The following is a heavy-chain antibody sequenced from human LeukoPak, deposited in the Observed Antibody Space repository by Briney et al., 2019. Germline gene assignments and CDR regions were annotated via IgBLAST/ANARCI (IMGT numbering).Heavy chain of an antibody. Sequence: PSGTLSLTCAVSDGSISSSNWWSWVRQPSGKGLEWIGEIYHSGSTNYNPSLKSRVTISVDKSKNQFSLKLSSVTAADTAVYYCARDGGGVRGVPDWFDPWGQGTLVTVSS. CDR2: IYHSGST. J-gene: IGHJ5*02. D-gene: IGHD3-10*01. CDR3: ARDGGGVRGVPDWFDP. V-gene: IGHV4-4*02. CDR1: DGSISSSNW.